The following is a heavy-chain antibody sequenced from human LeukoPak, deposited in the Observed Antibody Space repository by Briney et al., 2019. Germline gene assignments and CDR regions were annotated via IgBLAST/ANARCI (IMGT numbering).Heavy chain of an antibody. CDR2: IHTSGST. Sequence: SETLSLTCTVSGGSFSGYSWSWIRHYPGKGLEWIGYIHTSGSTDYNPSLKSRVTISVDTSKNQLSLRLRSVTAADTALYYCARRLRTSRTFDFWGQGTMVTVSS. J-gene: IGHJ3*01. V-gene: IGHV4-4*09. CDR1: GGSFSGYS. D-gene: IGHD2-2*01. CDR3: ARRLRTSRTFDF.